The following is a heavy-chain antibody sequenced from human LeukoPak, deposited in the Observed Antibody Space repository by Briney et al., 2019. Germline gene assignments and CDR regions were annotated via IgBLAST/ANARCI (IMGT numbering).Heavy chain of an antibody. CDR1: GGSISSYY. CDR2: IYYSGST. D-gene: IGHD5-12*01. CDR3: ARITRGYSGYDDY. J-gene: IGHJ4*02. Sequence: SETLSLTCTVSGGSISSYYWSWIRQPPGKGLEWIGYIYYSGSTNYKPSLKSRVTISVDTSKNQFSLKLSSVTAADTAVYYCARITRGYSGYDDYWGQGTLVTVSS. V-gene: IGHV4-59*12.